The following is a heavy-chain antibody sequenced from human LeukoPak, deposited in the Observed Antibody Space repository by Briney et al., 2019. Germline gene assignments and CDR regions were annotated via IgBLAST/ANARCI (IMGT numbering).Heavy chain of an antibody. V-gene: IGHV1-8*01. CDR3: AILSCSSTSCYGDVDY. Sequence: ASVKVSCKASGYTFTSYDINWVRQATGQGLEWMGWMNPNSGNTGYAQKFQGRVTMTRNTSISTAYMELSSLRSEDTAVYYCAILSCSSTSCYGDVDYWGQGTLVTVSS. CDR1: GYTFTSYD. CDR2: MNPNSGNT. D-gene: IGHD2-2*01. J-gene: IGHJ4*02.